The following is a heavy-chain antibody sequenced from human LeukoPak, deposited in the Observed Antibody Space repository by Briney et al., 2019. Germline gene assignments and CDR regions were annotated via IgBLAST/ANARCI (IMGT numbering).Heavy chain of an antibody. D-gene: IGHD3-22*01. CDR3: AKDIIPYDSSGWGAFDI. CDR1: GFTFDDYA. V-gene: IGHV3-9*01. Sequence: GRSLRLSCAASGFTFDDYAMHWVRQAPGKGLEWVSGISWNSGSIGYADSVKGRFTISRDNAKNSLYLQMNSLRAEDTALYYCAKDIIPYDSSGWGAFDIWDQGTMVTVSS. CDR2: ISWNSGSI. J-gene: IGHJ3*02.